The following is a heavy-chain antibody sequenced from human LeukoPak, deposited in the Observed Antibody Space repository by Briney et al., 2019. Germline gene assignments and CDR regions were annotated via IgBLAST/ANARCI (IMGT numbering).Heavy chain of an antibody. CDR1: GYTFTNYW. V-gene: IGHV5-51*01. Sequence: GESLKISCKGSGYTFTNYWIGWVRQMPGKGLEWMGVIFPGDSDIRYSSSFQGQVTISADKSITTAYLQWSSLKASDTAMYYCARQGGPHFDYWGQGTLVTVSS. J-gene: IGHJ4*02. CDR3: ARQGGPHFDY. CDR2: IFPGDSDI.